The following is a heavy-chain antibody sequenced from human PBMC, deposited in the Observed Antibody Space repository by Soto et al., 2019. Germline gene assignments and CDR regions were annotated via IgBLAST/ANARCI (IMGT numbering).Heavy chain of an antibody. Sequence: SGESLKISCEGSGFSFSKYTVGWVRQIPGKGLEWMGIIHPGDSDTRYSPSFQGQVTISADKSISTAYLQWSSLKASDTAMYYCAKHDRDAFDIWGQGTMVTVSS. J-gene: IGHJ3*02. CDR1: GFSFSKYT. V-gene: IGHV5-51*01. D-gene: IGHD2-21*01. CDR2: IHPGDSDT. CDR3: AKHDRDAFDI.